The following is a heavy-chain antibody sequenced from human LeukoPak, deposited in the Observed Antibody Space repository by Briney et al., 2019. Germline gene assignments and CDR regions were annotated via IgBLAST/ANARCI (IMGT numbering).Heavy chain of an antibody. CDR1: GFTVSYYD. CDR2: ISASGGST. Sequence: GGSLRLSCIASGFTVSYYDMSWVRQAPGKGLAWDSSISASGGSTYYADSVMGRFTISRDNSKNTLYLQMNSLRADDTAVYYCAKVSAGSSYIDYWGQGTLVTVSS. J-gene: IGHJ4*02. CDR3: AKVSAGSSYIDY. D-gene: IGHD6-6*01. V-gene: IGHV3-23*01.